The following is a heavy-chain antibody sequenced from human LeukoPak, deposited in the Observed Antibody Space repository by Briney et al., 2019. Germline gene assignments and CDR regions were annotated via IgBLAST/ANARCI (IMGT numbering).Heavy chain of an antibody. J-gene: IGHJ4*02. CDR3: ARKTYYDSSEIDY. CDR2: IYHSGST. D-gene: IGHD3-22*01. Sequence: KASGTLSLTCAVSGGSISSSNWWSWVRQPPGKGLEWIGEIYHSGSTNYNPSLKSRVTISVDKSKNHFSLKLSSVTAADTAVYYCARKTYYDSSEIDYWGQGTLVTVSS. V-gene: IGHV4-4*02. CDR1: GGSISSSNW.